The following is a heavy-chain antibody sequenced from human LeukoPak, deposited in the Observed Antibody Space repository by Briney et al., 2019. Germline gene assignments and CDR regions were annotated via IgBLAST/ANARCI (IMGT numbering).Heavy chain of an antibody. Sequence: PSETLSLTCTVSGGSISSYYWSWIRQPPGKGLEWIGYIYYSGSTNYNPSLKSRVAISVDTSKNQFSLKLSSVTAADTAVYYCARDRGGAAAGSFDYWGQGTLVTVSS. CDR3: ARDRGGAAAGSFDY. CDR1: GGSISSYY. V-gene: IGHV4-59*01. D-gene: IGHD6-13*01. J-gene: IGHJ4*02. CDR2: IYYSGST.